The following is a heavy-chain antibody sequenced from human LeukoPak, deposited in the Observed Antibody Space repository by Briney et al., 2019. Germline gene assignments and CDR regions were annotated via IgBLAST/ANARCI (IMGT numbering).Heavy chain of an antibody. J-gene: IGHJ6*02. D-gene: IGHD6-13*01. CDR1: GFTFSNYA. CDR3: AKDREQGYSSSWYGYYGVDV. Sequence: PGGSLRLSCVASGFTFSNYAMSWVRQAPGKGLEWVSTISGSGTSTYYADSVKGRFTISRDNSMNTVYLQMNSLRAEDTAVYYCAKDREQGYSSSWYGYYGVDVWGQGTTVTVSS. V-gene: IGHV3-23*01. CDR2: ISGSGTST.